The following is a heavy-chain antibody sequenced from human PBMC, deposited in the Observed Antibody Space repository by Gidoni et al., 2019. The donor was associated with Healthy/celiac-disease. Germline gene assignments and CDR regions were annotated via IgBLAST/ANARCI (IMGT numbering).Heavy chain of an antibody. J-gene: IGHJ4*02. CDR2: IWYDASNK. Sequence: VVQPGRSMRLSCSASGFTFSSYGMHWVRQPPGKGLEWVAVIWYDASNKYYADSVKGRFTISRDNSKNTLYLQMNSLRADDTAVYYCARDRRGYFDYWGQGTLVTVSS. V-gene: IGHV3-33*01. CDR3: ARDRRGYFDY. D-gene: IGHD3-10*01. CDR1: GFTFSSYG.